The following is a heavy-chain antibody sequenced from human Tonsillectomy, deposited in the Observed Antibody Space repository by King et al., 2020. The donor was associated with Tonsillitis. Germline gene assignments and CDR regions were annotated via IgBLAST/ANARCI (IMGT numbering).Heavy chain of an antibody. CDR3: AVVVVAARRPGSL. V-gene: IGHV1-69*09. J-gene: IGHJ4*02. CDR1: GGTFSSYA. D-gene: IGHD2-15*01. Sequence: QLVQSGAEVKKPGSSVKVSCKASGGTFSSYAISWVRQAPGQGLEWMGRIIPILGIANYAQKFQGRVTITADKSTSTAYMELSSLRSEDTAVYYCAVVVVAARRPGSLWGQGTLVTVSS. CDR2: IIPILGIA.